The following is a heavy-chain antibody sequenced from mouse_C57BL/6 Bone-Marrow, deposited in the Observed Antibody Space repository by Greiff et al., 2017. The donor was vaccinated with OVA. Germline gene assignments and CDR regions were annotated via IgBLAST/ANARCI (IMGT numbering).Heavy chain of an antibody. CDR2: IYPGDGDT. CDR3: ARRGTTMVTTGFFDY. D-gene: IGHD2-2*01. CDR1: GYAFSSYW. V-gene: IGHV1-80*01. Sequence: VKLVESGAELVKPGASVKISCKASGYAFSSYWMNWVKQRPGKGLEWIGQIYPGDGDTNYHGKFKGKATLTADKSSSTAYMQLSSVTSEDSAVYCCARRGTTMVTTGFFDYWGQGTTLTVSS. J-gene: IGHJ2*01.